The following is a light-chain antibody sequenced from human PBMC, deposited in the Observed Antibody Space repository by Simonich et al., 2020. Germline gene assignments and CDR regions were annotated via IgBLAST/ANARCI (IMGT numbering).Light chain of an antibody. CDR1: SSDVGGYQY. CDR2: DVS. Sequence: QSALTQPASVSGSPGQSITISCTGTSSDVGGYQYVSWYQQHPGKAPKLMIYDVSKRPSGVSNRFSGSKSGNTASLTISGLQAEDEADYYCSSYTSSSDWVFGGGTKLTVL. V-gene: IGLV2-14*01. CDR3: SSYTSSSDWV. J-gene: IGLJ3*02.